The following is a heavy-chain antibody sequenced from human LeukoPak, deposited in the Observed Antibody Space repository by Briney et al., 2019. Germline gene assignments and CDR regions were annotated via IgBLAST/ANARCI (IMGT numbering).Heavy chain of an antibody. V-gene: IGHV3-23*01. CDR3: AKDIQLST. Sequence: GGSLRLSCLASGFSFTTYAMNWVRQAPGKGLEWVSLIGPVGDSPFYADSVKGRFTISRDNSKNTLSLQMNSLRVEDTAIYYCAKDIQLSTWGLGTMVTVSS. D-gene: IGHD5-24*01. J-gene: IGHJ3*01. CDR2: IGPVGDSP. CDR1: GFSFTTYA.